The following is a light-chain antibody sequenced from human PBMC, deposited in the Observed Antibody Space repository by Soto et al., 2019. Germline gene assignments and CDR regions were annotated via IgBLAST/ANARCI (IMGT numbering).Light chain of an antibody. Sequence: EFVLTQSPGTLSLSPGERATLSCRASQSVSSSYLAWYQQKPGQAPRLLIYGASSRATGIPDRFSGSGSGTDFTLTISRLETEDFAVYYCQQYGSSPFTFGPETKVDIK. J-gene: IGKJ3*01. CDR1: QSVSSSY. V-gene: IGKV3-20*01. CDR3: QQYGSSPFT. CDR2: GAS.